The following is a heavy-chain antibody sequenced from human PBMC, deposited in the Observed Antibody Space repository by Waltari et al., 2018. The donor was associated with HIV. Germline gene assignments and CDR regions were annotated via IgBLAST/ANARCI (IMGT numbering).Heavy chain of an antibody. CDR1: GGAFVMHS. J-gene: IGHJ5*01. V-gene: IGHV1-69*08. CDR2: AIPMFGTA. Sequence: QVHLVQSGAEVKKPGSSVNVSCKASGGAFVMHSFHWVRQAPGQGLEWMGRAIPMFGTAKYARKFQGRVTITADKSTTTADMELNGLRIDDTAVYYCASARETMGVDFDSWGQGTLVTVS. CDR3: ASARETMGVDFDS. D-gene: IGHD3-3*01.